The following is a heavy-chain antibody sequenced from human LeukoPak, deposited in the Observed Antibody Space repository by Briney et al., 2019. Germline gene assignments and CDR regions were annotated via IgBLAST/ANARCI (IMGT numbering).Heavy chain of an antibody. Sequence: SETLSLTCAVYGGSFSGYYWSWIRQPPGKGLEWIGEINHSGSTNYNPSLKSRVTISVDTSKNQFSLKLSSVTAADTAVYYCATTVGYCSGGSCYGWFDPWGQGTLVTVSS. CDR1: GGSFSGYY. V-gene: IGHV4-34*01. J-gene: IGHJ5*02. D-gene: IGHD2-15*01. CDR3: ATTVGYCSGGSCYGWFDP. CDR2: INHSGST.